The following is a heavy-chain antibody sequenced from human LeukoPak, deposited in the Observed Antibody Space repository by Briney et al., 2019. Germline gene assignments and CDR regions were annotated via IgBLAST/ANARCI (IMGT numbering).Heavy chain of an antibody. CDR3: AKGPDFDY. V-gene: IGHV3-30*18. Sequence: PGGSLRLSCAASGFTFSSYGMHWVRQAPGKGLEWVAVISYDGSNKYYADSVKGRFTISRDNSKNTLYLQMNSLRAEDTAVYYCAKGPDFDYWGRGTLVTVSS. CDR2: ISYDGSNK. J-gene: IGHJ4*02. CDR1: GFTFSSYG.